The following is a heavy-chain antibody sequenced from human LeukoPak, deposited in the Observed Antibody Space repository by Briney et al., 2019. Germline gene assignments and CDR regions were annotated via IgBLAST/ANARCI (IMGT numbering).Heavy chain of an antibody. D-gene: IGHD2-8*01. Sequence: ASVKVSCKTSGYTFTNYGISWVRQAPGQGLEWMGWISPYNGNTIYAQKLQGRVTVATATSKSTAYMELRSLRSDDTAVYYCTRTVLDCKNGVCYDDWGQGTLVTVSS. CDR2: ISPYNGNT. CDR3: TRTVLDCKNGVCYDD. CDR1: GYTFTNYG. V-gene: IGHV1-18*01. J-gene: IGHJ4*02.